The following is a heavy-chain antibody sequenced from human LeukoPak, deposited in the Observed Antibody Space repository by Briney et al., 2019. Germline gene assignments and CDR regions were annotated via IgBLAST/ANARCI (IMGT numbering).Heavy chain of an antibody. CDR3: AVEASTGGLDY. J-gene: IGHJ4*02. CDR2: IYYSGST. Sequence: PSETLSLTCTVSGGSISSSSYYWGWIRQPPGKGLEWIGSIYYSGSTYYNPSLKSRVTISVDTSKNQFSLKLSSVTAADTAVYYCAVEASTGGLDYWGQGTLVTVSS. D-gene: IGHD1-26*01. CDR1: GGSISSSSYY. V-gene: IGHV4-39*07.